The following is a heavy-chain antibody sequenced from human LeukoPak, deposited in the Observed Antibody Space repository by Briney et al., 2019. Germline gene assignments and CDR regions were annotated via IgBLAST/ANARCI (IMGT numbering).Heavy chain of an antibody. CDR2: IYYSGNT. CDR3: ATGLPTYWYFDL. D-gene: IGHD5/OR15-5a*01. J-gene: IGHJ2*01. V-gene: IGHV4-39*01. CDR1: GGSISSSSYY. Sequence: KPSETLSLTCTVSGGSISSSSYYWGWIRQPPGKGLGWIGSIYYSGNTYHNPSLKSRVTISVDTSKNQFSLKLSSVTAADTAVYYCATGLPTYWYFDLWGRGTLVTVSS.